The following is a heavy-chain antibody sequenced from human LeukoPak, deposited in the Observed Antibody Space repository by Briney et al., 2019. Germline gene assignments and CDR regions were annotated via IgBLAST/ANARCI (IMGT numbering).Heavy chain of an antibody. CDR1: GFTFSSYA. CDR3: ARGAAAYYLHYYGMDV. J-gene: IGHJ6*02. Sequence: GGSLRLSCAASGFTFSSYAITWVRQAPGKGLEWVANIKQDGSEKYYVDSVKGRFTISRDNAKNSLYLQMNSLRAEDTAVYYCARGAAAYYLHYYGMDVWGQGTTVTVSS. V-gene: IGHV3-7*03. D-gene: IGHD2/OR15-2a*01. CDR2: IKQDGSEK.